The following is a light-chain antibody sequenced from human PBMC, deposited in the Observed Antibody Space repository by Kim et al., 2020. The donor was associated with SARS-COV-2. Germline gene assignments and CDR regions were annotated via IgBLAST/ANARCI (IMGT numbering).Light chain of an antibody. J-gene: IGLJ3*02. CDR1: SIGIKT. CDR2: HDT. V-gene: IGLV3-21*01. Sequence: SVAPGKTARITCGGNSIGIKTVPWYQQKPGQAPVVVIYHDTDRPSGIPERFSGSNSGNTATLIISRVEVGDEADYYCQAWDSSTAVFGGGTKLTVL. CDR3: QAWDSSTAV.